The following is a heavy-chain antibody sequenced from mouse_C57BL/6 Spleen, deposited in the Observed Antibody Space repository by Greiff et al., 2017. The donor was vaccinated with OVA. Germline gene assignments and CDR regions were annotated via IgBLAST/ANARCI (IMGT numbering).Heavy chain of an antibody. J-gene: IGHJ4*01. CDR2: IDPSDSYP. Sequence: VQLQQPGAELVMPGASVKLSCKASGYTFTSYWMHWVKQRPGQGLEWIGEIDPSDSYPNYNQKFKGKSTLTVDKSSSTAYMQLSSLTSEDSAVYYCARGGGPMDYWGQGTSVTVSS. D-gene: IGHD1-1*02. CDR3: ARGGGPMDY. CDR1: GYTFTSYW. V-gene: IGHV1-69*01.